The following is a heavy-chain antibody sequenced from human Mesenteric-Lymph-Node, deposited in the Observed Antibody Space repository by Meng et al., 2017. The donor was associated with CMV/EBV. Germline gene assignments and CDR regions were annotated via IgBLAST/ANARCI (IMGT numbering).Heavy chain of an antibody. CDR3: ARDPTAWGYNWFDP. Sequence: SVKVSCKASGGTFSSYTISWVRQAPGQGLEWMGRIIPILGIANYAQKFQGRVTITADKSMSTAYMELSSLRSEDTAVYYCARDPTAWGYNWFDPWGQGTLVTVSS. CDR1: GGTFSSYT. CDR2: IIPILGIA. D-gene: IGHD7-27*01. J-gene: IGHJ5*02. V-gene: IGHV1-69*04.